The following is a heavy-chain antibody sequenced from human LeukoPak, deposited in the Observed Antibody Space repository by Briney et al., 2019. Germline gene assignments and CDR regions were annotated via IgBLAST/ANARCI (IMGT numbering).Heavy chain of an antibody. CDR3: AKTVRYFDWLLSPFDY. J-gene: IGHJ4*02. D-gene: IGHD3-9*01. CDR2: ISYDGSNK. V-gene: IGHV3-30*18. Sequence: GGSLRLSCAASGFTFSSYGMHWVRQAPGKGLEWVADISYDGSNKYYADSVKGRFTISRDNSKNTLYLQMNSLRAEDTAVYYCAKTVRYFDWLLSPFDYWGQGTLVTVSS. CDR1: GFTFSSYG.